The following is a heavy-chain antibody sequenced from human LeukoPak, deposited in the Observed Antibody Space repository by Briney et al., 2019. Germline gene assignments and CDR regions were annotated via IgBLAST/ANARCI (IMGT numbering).Heavy chain of an antibody. J-gene: IGHJ6*02. V-gene: IGHV1-46*01. Sequence: ASVKVSCKASGYTFTSYYVHWVRQAPGQGLEWMGIINPSGGSTSYAQKFQGRVTMTRDTSTSTVYMELSSLRSEDTAVYYCARDPVSADSSGPPPYYYYGMDVWGQGTTVTVSS. D-gene: IGHD6-19*01. CDR1: GYTFTSYY. CDR2: INPSGGST. CDR3: ARDPVSADSSGPPPYYYYGMDV.